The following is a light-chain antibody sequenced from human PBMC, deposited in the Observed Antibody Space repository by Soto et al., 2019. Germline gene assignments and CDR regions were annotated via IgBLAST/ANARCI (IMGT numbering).Light chain of an antibody. Sequence: ETVLTQSPATLSLSPGERATLSCRASQSISRYLAWYQQKPGQAPRLLIYEASNRATGIPARFSGSVSGTDFTLTIRSLEPGDFAVYYCQQRSNWPPITFGQGTRLVI. CDR3: QQRSNWPPIT. V-gene: IGKV3-11*01. J-gene: IGKJ5*01. CDR1: QSISRY. CDR2: EAS.